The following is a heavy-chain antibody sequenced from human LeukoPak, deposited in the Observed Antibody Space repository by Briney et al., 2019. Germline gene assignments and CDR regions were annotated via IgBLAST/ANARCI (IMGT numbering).Heavy chain of an antibody. D-gene: IGHD3-22*01. Sequence: GGSLRLSCAASGFTFSSYGMHWVRQAPGRGLEWVAVISYDGSNKYYADSVKGRFTISRDNSKNTLYLQMNSLRAEDTAVYYCAKDTYYYDSSGYTFDYWGQGTLVTVSS. CDR3: AKDTYYYDSSGYTFDY. CDR2: ISYDGSNK. J-gene: IGHJ4*02. CDR1: GFTFSSYG. V-gene: IGHV3-30*18.